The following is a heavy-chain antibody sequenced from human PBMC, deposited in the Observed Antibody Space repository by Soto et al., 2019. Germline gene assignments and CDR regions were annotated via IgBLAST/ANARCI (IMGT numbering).Heavy chain of an antibody. CDR1: GYTFTSYA. V-gene: IGHV1-3*01. CDR2: IDAGNCNK. J-gene: IGHJ4*02. CDR3: ARSIVVVTALDY. D-gene: IGHD2-21*02. Sequence: QDKLVQSGAEVKKPVASLQVSCKASGYTFTSYAMHWVRPAPGQRLEWMGWIDAGNCNKKYSQKFQGRVTITRDTSASTAYMEVCSLRSEDTDVYDCARSIVVVTALDYWGQGTLVTVSS.